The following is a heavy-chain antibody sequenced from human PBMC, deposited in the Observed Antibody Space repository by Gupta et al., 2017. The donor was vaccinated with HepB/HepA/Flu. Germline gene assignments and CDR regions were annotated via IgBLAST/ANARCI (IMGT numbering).Heavy chain of an antibody. J-gene: IGHJ5*02. CDR2: IHRTGTT. V-gene: IGHV4-4*07. Sequence: LTASGPVLVTPSDTLSLLCRICVGSMNNEYWSWVRQAAGKGLECNGRIHRTGTTVYNPALKSRVTMSHGTAENKSALTVRSVTAADTAVYDCARWEKYRRGCDTWGQGTLGTVSS. D-gene: IGHD1-26*01. CDR1: VGSMNNEY. CDR3: ARWEKYRRGCDT.